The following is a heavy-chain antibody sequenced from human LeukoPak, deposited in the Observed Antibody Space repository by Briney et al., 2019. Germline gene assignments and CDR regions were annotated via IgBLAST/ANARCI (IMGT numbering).Heavy chain of an antibody. CDR1: GFTFSSYN. CDR2: ITYSSRAR. J-gene: IGHJ4*02. CDR3: ARAYCSSTSCFG. D-gene: IGHD2-2*01. Sequence: QPGGSLRLSCAASGFTFSSYNMNWVRQAPGKGLEWVSSITYSSRARYYADSVEGRFTTSRDNVKNSLYLQMDSLRAEDTAVYYCARAYCSSTSCFGWGQGTLVTVSS. V-gene: IGHV3-48*01.